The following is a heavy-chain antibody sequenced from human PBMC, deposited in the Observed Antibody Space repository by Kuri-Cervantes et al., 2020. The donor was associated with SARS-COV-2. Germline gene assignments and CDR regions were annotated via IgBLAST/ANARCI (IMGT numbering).Heavy chain of an antibody. Sequence: SETLSLTCAVSGGSISSSNWWSWVRQPPGKGLEWIGEIYHSGSTYYNPSLKSRITISVDTSKNQFSLKLSSVTAADTAVYYCASCPGGLPYYYYGMDVWGQGTTVTVSS. CDR2: IYHSGST. V-gene: IGHV4-4*02. CDR1: GGSISSSNW. CDR3: ASCPGGLPYYYYGMDV. J-gene: IGHJ6*02. D-gene: IGHD5-18*01.